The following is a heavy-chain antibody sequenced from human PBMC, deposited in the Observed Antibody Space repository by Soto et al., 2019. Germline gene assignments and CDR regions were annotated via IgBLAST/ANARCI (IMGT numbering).Heavy chain of an antibody. J-gene: IGHJ4*02. D-gene: IGHD1-1*01. V-gene: IGHV3-30-3*01. CDR2: ITNGGHNQ. Sequence: GGSLRLSCAASGFTLSTHAMHWVRQTPGKGLEWVAVITNGGHNQYYADSVKGRFTISRDNSKNTLYLQMNSLSPEDTAVYYCVKDLSGAWTFDSWGQGTLVTVSS. CDR1: GFTLSTHA. CDR3: VKDLSGAWTFDS.